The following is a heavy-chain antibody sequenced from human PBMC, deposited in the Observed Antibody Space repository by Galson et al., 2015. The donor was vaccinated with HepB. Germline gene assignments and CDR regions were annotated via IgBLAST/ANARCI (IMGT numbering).Heavy chain of an antibody. J-gene: IGHJ5*02. CDR1: GFTFSDDY. Sequence: SLRLSCAASGFTFSDDYMSWIRQAPGKGLEWVSYISSSSSYTNYADSVKGRFTISRDNAKNSLYLQMNSLRAEDTAVYYCARPYYYDSSGYYQSWGQGTLVTVSS. CDR3: ARPYYYDSSGYYQS. V-gene: IGHV3-11*06. D-gene: IGHD3-22*01. CDR2: ISSSSSYT.